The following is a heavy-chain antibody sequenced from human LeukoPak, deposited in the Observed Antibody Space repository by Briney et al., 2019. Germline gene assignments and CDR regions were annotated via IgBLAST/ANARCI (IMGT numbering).Heavy chain of an antibody. CDR1: GFTFSSYA. Sequence: GGSLRLSCAVSGFTFSSYALSWVRQAPGKGLEWVSAISGSGATTNYADSVKGRFTISRDNSKNTLYLQMNSLRAEDTAVYYCAKRDGDRNFDYWGQGTLVTVSS. CDR2: ISGSGATT. J-gene: IGHJ4*02. CDR3: AKRDGDRNFDY. V-gene: IGHV3-23*01. D-gene: IGHD4-17*01.